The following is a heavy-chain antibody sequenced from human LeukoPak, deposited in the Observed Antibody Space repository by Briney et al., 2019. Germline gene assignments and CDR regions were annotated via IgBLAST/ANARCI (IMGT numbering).Heavy chain of an antibody. V-gene: IGHV3-30*18. Sequence: GGSLRLSCAASGFTFSSCGMHWVRQAPGKGLEWVAVISYDGSNKYYADSVKGRFTISRDNSKNTLYLQMNSLRAEDTAVYYCAKDKYSDYDSSGYEPAPFDYWGQGTLVTVSS. D-gene: IGHD3-22*01. CDR1: GFTFSSCG. J-gene: IGHJ4*02. CDR2: ISYDGSNK. CDR3: AKDKYSDYDSSGYEPAPFDY.